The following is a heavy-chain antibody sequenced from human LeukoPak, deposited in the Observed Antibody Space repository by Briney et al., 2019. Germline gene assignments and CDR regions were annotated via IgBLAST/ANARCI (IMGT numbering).Heavy chain of an antibody. D-gene: IGHD3-3*01. J-gene: IGHJ5*02. CDR1: GGSISSSSYY. CDR3: ARAMKTIFGVVIRRYNWFDP. V-gene: IGHV4-39*07. CDR2: IYYSGST. Sequence: SETLSLTCTVSGGSISSSSYYWGWIRQPPGKGLEWIGSIYYSGSTYYNPSLKSRVTISVDTSKNQFSLKLSSVTAADTAVYYCARAMKTIFGVVIRRYNWFDPWGQGTLVTVSS.